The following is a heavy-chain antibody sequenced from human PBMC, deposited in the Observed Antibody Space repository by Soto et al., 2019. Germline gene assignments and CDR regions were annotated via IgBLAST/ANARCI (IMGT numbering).Heavy chain of an antibody. D-gene: IGHD3-16*01. CDR2: IIPIFGTA. CDR1: GGTFSSYA. Sequence: QVQLVQSGAEVKKPGSSVKVSCKASGGTFSSYAISWVRQAPGQGLEWMGGIIPIFGTANYAQKFQGRVTITADESTSTAYMELSSLRSEDTAVYYCARAADTYSRYDYVWGSNGYYYYGMDVWGQGTTVTVSS. V-gene: IGHV1-69*01. J-gene: IGHJ6*02. CDR3: ARAADTYSRYDYVWGSNGYYYYGMDV.